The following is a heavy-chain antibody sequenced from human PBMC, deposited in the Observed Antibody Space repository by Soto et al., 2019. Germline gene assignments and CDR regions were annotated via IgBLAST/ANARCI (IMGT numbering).Heavy chain of an antibody. D-gene: IGHD6-25*01. CDR1: GFTFSDYY. J-gene: IGHJ4*02. CDR2: ISSSGSTI. V-gene: IGHV3-11*01. CDR3: ARLAWQREHDY. Sequence: QVQLVESGGGVVKPGGSLRLSCAASGFTFSDYYMTWIRQAPEKGLEWISYISSSGSTIHYADSVKGRFTISRDNARNSLYLQMNSLRADDTAVFYCARLAWQREHDYWGQGTLVTVSS.